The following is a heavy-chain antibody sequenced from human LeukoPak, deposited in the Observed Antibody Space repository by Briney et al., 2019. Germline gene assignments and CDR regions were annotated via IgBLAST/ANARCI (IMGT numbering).Heavy chain of an antibody. CDR3: ASQRDYGDYYNWFDP. J-gene: IGHJ5*02. CDR2: INPNSGGT. V-gene: IGHV1-2*02. Sequence: ASVTVSCTASGYTFTGYYMHWVRQAPGQGLEWMGWINPNSGGTNYAQKFQGRVTMTRDTSISTAYMELSRLRSDDTAVYYCASQRDYGDYYNWFDPWGQGTLVTVSS. CDR1: GYTFTGYY. D-gene: IGHD4-17*01.